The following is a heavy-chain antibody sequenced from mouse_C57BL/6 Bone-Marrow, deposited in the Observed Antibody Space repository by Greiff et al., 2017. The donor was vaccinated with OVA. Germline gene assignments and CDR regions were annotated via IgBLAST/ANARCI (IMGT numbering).Heavy chain of an antibody. J-gene: IGHJ2*01. Sequence: EVKLVESGGGLVKPGGSLKLSCAASGFTFSSYAMSWVRQTPEKRLEWVATISDGGSYTYYPDNVKGRFTISRDNAKNNLYLQMSHLKSEDTAMYYCARDPYGSEYWGQGTTLTVSS. D-gene: IGHD1-1*01. CDR2: ISDGGSYT. CDR1: GFTFSSYA. V-gene: IGHV5-4*01. CDR3: ARDPYGSEY.